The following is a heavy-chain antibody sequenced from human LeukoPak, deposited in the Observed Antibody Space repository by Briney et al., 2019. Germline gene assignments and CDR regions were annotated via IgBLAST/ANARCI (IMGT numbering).Heavy chain of an antibody. V-gene: IGHV3-30*18. Sequence: GRSLRLSCAASGFTFSSYGMHWVRQAPGKGLEWVAVISYDGSNKYYADSVKGRFTISRDNSKNTLYLQMNSLRAEDTAVYYCAKDADDSSGYYYPDPWGQGTLVTVSS. D-gene: IGHD3-22*01. CDR3: AKDADDSSGYYYPDP. CDR1: GFTFSSYG. J-gene: IGHJ5*02. CDR2: ISYDGSNK.